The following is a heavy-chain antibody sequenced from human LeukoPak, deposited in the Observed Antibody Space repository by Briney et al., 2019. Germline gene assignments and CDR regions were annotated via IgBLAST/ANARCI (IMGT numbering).Heavy chain of an antibody. CDR1: GFTFSNYG. Sequence: GGSLRLSCAASGFTFSNYGVHWVRQAPGKGLEWVAVISYDGSNKCFADSVKGRFTISRDNSKNTLYLQMNSLRPEDTAVYYCARGSIVGARGLGDYWGQGTLVTVSS. CDR3: ARGSIVGARGLGDY. CDR2: ISYDGSNK. J-gene: IGHJ4*02. V-gene: IGHV3-30*03. D-gene: IGHD1-26*01.